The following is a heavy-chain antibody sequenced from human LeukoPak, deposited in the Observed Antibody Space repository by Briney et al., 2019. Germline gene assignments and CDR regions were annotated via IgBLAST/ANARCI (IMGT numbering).Heavy chain of an antibody. J-gene: IGHJ5*02. Sequence: SETLSLTCAVYGGSFSGYYWSWIRQPPGKGLEWIGEINHSGSTNYNPSLKSRVTISVDTSKNQFSLKLSSVTAADTAMYYCARGLSSGWLVYNWFDPWGQGTLVTVSS. CDR2: INHSGST. D-gene: IGHD6-19*01. V-gene: IGHV4-34*01. CDR3: ARGLSSGWLVYNWFDP. CDR1: GGSFSGYY.